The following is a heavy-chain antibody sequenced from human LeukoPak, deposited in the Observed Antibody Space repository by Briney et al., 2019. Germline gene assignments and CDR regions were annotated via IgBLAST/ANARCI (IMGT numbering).Heavy chain of an antibody. Sequence: PGGSLRLSCAASGFTFSSYGMHWVRQAPGKGLEWVAVISYDGSNKYYADSVKGRFTISRDNSKNTLYLQMNSLKTEDTAVYYCTTVLGLLTSFPYYYYYYGMDVWGQGTTVTVSS. CDR2: ISYDGSNK. CDR3: TTVLGLLTSFPYYYYYYGMDV. J-gene: IGHJ6*02. D-gene: IGHD2-8*01. CDR1: GFTFSSYG. V-gene: IGHV3-30*03.